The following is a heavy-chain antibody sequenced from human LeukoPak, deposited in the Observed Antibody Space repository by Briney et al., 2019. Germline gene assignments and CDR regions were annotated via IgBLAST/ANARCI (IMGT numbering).Heavy chain of an antibody. CDR2: IIPIFGTA. V-gene: IGHV1-69*05. D-gene: IGHD4-17*01. CDR3: AVEGDYPYFYYFDY. CDR1: GGTFSSYA. Sequence: GASVKVSCKASGGTFSSYAISWVRQAPGQGLEWMGRIIPIFGTANYAQKFQGRVTITTDESTSTAYMELSSLRSEDTAVYYCAVEGDYPYFYYFDYWGQGTLVTVSS. J-gene: IGHJ4*02.